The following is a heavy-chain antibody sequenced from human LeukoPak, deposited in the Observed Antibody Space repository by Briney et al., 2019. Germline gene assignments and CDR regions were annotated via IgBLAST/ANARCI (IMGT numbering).Heavy chain of an antibody. D-gene: IGHD1-26*01. CDR2: ISYDGSNK. V-gene: IGHV3-30*03. CDR3: ASQKRYRELVDAFDI. Sequence: GRSLRLSCAASGFTFSSYGMHCVRQTPGKGLEWVAVISYDGSNKYYADSVKGRFTISKDNSKNTLYLQMNSLRAEDTAVYYCASQKRYRELVDAFDIWGQGIMVTVSS. J-gene: IGHJ3*02. CDR1: GFTFSSYG.